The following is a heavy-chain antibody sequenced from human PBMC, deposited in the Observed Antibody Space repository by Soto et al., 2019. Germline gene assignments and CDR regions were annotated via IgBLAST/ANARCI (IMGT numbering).Heavy chain of an antibody. V-gene: IGHV3-23*01. CDR2: ISGSGGST. CDR1: GFTFSSYA. J-gene: IGHJ6*03. D-gene: IGHD2-15*01. CDR3: AEVPGGGRYCSGGSGYSYYYYYMDA. Sequence: EVQLLESGGGLVQPGGSLRLSCAASGFTFSSYAMSWVRQAPGKGLEWVSAISGSGGSTFYADSVKGRFTISRDNSKNTLYLQMNSLRAEDTAIYYCAEVPGGGRYCSGGSGYSYYYYYMDAWGKGTTVTVSS.